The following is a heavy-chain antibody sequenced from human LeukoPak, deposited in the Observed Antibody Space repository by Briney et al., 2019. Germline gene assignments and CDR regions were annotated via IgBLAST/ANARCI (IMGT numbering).Heavy chain of an antibody. CDR2: VNWNGVTT. J-gene: IGHJ4*02. CDR1: GFTFDNYG. CDR3: ATLGSITMVRGDY. V-gene: IGHV3-20*04. Sequence: PGGSLRLSCAASGFTFDNYGMDWVRQAPGKGLEWVCGVNWNGVTTNYADSVKGRFSISRDNAKNSLYLQMNSLRAEDTAVYYCATLGSITMVRGDYWGQGTLVTVSS. D-gene: IGHD3-10*01.